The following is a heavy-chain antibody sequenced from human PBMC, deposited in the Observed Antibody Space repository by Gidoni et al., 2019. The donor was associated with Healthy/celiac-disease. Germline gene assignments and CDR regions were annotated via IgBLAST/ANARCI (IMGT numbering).Heavy chain of an antibody. V-gene: IGHV4-34*01. J-gene: IGHJ1*01. D-gene: IGHD5-18*01. Sequence: GLEWIGEINHSGSTNYNPSLKSRVTISVDTSKNQFSLKLSSVTAADTAVYYCARGGYSDGLWLQHWGQGTLVTVSS. CDR3: ARGGYSDGLWLQH. CDR2: INHSGST.